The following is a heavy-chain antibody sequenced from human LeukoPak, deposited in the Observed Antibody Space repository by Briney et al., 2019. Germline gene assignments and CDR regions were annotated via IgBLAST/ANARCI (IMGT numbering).Heavy chain of an antibody. V-gene: IGHV3-30*18. J-gene: IGHJ5*01. D-gene: IGHD3-10*01. CDR2: ISYDGTGT. Sequence: TGGSLRLSCEASGYTFINHGVHWVRQAPGKGLEWVAVISYDGTGTFYADSVKGRFTISRDDSKNTLALQMNSLRLDDTAIYYCAKDDAGVPDSWGQGTLVLVSS. CDR3: AKDDAGVPDS. CDR1: GYTFINHG.